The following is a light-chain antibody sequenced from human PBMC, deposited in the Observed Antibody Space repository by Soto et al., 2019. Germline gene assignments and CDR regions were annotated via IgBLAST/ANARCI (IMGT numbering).Light chain of an antibody. CDR3: QQYNSYSPT. J-gene: IGKJ1*01. CDR2: KAS. CDR1: QSISVW. Sequence: DIQMTQSPSPLSSSVGDRVTITCLASQSISVWLAWYQQKAGKAPNLLIYKASRLESGVPSRFSGSGSETEFTLTISGLQPGDSATYYCQQYNSYSPTFAQGTKVDI. V-gene: IGKV1-5*03.